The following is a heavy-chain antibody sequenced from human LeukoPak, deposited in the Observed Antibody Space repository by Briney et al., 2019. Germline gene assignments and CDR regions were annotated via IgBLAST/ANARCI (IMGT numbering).Heavy chain of an antibody. CDR2: ISGSGGST. CDR3: AKTVPAYYDILTGYFYFDY. CDR1: GFNFGNYW. V-gene: IGHV3-23*01. D-gene: IGHD3-9*01. Sequence: GGSLRLSCVASGFNFGNYWMSWVRQAPGKGLEWVSAISGSGGSTYYADSVKGRFTISRDNSKNTLYLQMNSLRAEDTAVYYCAKTVPAYYDILTGYFYFDYWGQGTLVTVSS. J-gene: IGHJ4*02.